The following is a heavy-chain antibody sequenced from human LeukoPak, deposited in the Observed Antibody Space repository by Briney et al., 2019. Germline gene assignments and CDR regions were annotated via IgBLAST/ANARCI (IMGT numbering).Heavy chain of an antibody. Sequence: GESLKISCKGSGYSFTSYWIGWVRQMPGKGLEWMGIIYPGESDTRYSPSFQGQVTISADKSISTAYLQWSSLKASDTAMYYCATPNYDFWSGYLHDAFDIWGQGTMVTVSS. J-gene: IGHJ3*02. V-gene: IGHV5-51*01. CDR3: ATPNYDFWSGYLHDAFDI. CDR1: GYSFTSYW. CDR2: IYPGESDT. D-gene: IGHD3-3*01.